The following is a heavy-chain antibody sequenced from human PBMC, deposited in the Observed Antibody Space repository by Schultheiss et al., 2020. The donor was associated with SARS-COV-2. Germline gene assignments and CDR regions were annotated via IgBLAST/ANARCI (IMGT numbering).Heavy chain of an antibody. Sequence: GGSLRLSCAASGFTFSGSAMHWVRQAPGKGLVWFARINSDGSSPGYADSVKGRCTISRDNAKTTLYLQMNSLRVEDTAVYYCATSNRVGATARPFDYWGQGTLVTVSS. D-gene: IGHD1-26*01. CDR2: INSDGSSP. V-gene: IGHV3-74*01. CDR1: GFTFSGSA. J-gene: IGHJ4*02. CDR3: ATSNRVGATARPFDY.